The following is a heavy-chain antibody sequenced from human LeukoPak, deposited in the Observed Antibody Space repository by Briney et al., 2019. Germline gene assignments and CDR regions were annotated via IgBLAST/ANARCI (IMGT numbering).Heavy chain of an antibody. V-gene: IGHV4-61*02. J-gene: IGHJ6*03. Sequence: SETLSLTCTVSGGSISSGSYYWSWIRQSAGKGLEWIGRIYTSGSTNYNPSLKSRVTMSVDTSKNQFSLKLSSVTAADTAVYYCARDYRDIVVVPAAILYYYYMDVWGKGTTVTVSS. CDR2: IYTSGST. D-gene: IGHD2-2*02. CDR3: ARDYRDIVVVPAAILYYYYMDV. CDR1: GGSISSGSYY.